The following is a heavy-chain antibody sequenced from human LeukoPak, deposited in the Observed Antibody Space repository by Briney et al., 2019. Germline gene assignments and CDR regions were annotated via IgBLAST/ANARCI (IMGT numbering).Heavy chain of an antibody. CDR2: ISYDGSNE. V-gene: IGHV3-30*04. CDR3: AKSQRGYYPRRTYYYYMDV. J-gene: IGHJ6*03. Sequence: PGRSLRLSCAASGFTFSSYVMHWVRQAPGKGLEWVAIISYDGSNEYYADSVKGRFTISRDNSKNTVSLQMNSLRAEDTAVYYCAKSQRGYYPRRTYYYYMDVWGKGTTVTVSS. D-gene: IGHD1-26*01. CDR1: GFTFSSYV.